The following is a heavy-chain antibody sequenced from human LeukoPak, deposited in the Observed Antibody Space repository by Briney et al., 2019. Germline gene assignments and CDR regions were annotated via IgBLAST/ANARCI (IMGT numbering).Heavy chain of an antibody. CDR2: ISYDGSNK. D-gene: IGHD3-9*01. J-gene: IGHJ4*02. CDR3: ARDDTIGRGRRRFDY. V-gene: IGHV3-30*03. CDR1: GFTFSSYG. Sequence: GGSLRLSCAASGFTFSSYGMHWVRQAPGKGLEWVAVISYDGSNKYYADSVKGRFTISRDNSKNTLYLQMNSLRAEDTAVYYCARDDTIGRGRRRFDYWGQGTLVTVSS.